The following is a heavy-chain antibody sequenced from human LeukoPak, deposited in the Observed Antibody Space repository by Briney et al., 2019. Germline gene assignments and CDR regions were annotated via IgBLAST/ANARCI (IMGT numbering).Heavy chain of an antibody. V-gene: IGHV1-18*01. Sequence: ASVKVSCKASGYTFTTCGIVRGRQAPGQGHEWMGWIKLYNGNTNYAQKIQGRVTMTTDTSTSTAYMELRSLRPDDTAVYYCARETCGSTSCYFTSFYHYYLDVWGKGTTVTVSS. CDR2: IKLYNGNT. CDR3: ARETCGSTSCYFTSFYHYYLDV. J-gene: IGHJ6*03. CDR1: GYTFTTCG. D-gene: IGHD2-2*01.